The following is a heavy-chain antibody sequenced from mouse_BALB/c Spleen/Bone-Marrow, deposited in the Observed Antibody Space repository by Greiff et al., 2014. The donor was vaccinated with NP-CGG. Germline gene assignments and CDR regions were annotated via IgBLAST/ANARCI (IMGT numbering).Heavy chain of an antibody. D-gene: IGHD4-1*01. J-gene: IGHJ3*01. CDR1: GFSLTNYG. CDR3: AREGGTGFAS. V-gene: IGHV2-9*02. Sequence: VNLVESGPGLVAPSQSLSITCTVSGFSLTNYGVHWVRQPPGKGLEWLGVIWAGGSTNYNSAIMSRLSISKDNSKSQVFLQMNSLQTDDTAMYYCAREGGTGFASWGQGTLVTVSA. CDR2: IWAGGST.